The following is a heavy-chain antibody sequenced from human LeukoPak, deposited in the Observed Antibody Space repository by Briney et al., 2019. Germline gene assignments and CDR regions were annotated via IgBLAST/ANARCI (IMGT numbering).Heavy chain of an antibody. V-gene: IGHV3-48*01. J-gene: IGHJ6*03. CDR3: ARDTPYYDFWSGYYYYYYMDV. D-gene: IGHD3-3*01. CDR1: GFTFSSYS. CDR2: ISSSSSTI. Sequence: GGSLRLSCAASGFTFSSYSMNWVRQAPGKGLEWVSYISSSSSTIYYADSVKGRFTISRDNAKNSLYLQMNSMRAEDTAVYYCARDTPYYDFWSGYYYYYYMDVWGKGTTVTVSS.